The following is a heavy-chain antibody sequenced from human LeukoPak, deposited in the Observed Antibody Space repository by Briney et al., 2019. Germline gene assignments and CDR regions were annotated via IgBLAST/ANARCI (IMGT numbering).Heavy chain of an antibody. CDR1: GGSISSYY. J-gene: IGHJ6*02. Sequence: SETLSLTCTVSGGSISSYYWSWIRQPPGKGLEWIGYIYYSGSTNYNPSLKSRVTISVDTSKNQFSLKLSSVTAADTAVYYCARAYCSSTSCYAGPYYYYYYGMDVWGQGTTVTVSS. CDR2: IYYSGST. D-gene: IGHD2-2*01. V-gene: IGHV4-59*01. CDR3: ARAYCSSTSCYAGPYYYYYYGMDV.